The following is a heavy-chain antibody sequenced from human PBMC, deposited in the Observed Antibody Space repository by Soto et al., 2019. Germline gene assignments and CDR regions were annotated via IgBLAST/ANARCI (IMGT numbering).Heavy chain of an antibody. CDR1: GFTFSSYW. D-gene: IGHD6-19*01. CDR2: INSDGSST. Sequence: PGGSLRLSCAASGFTFSSYWMHWVRQAPGKGLVWVSRINSDGSSTSYADSVKGRFTISRDNAKNTLYLQMNSLRAEDTAVYYCARDPDAVAGFYYFDYWGQGTLVTVSS. J-gene: IGHJ4*02. CDR3: ARDPDAVAGFYYFDY. V-gene: IGHV3-74*01.